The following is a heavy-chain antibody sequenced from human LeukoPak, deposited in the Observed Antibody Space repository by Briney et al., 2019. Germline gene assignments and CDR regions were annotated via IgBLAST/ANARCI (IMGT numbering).Heavy chain of an antibody. CDR3: ARVPSVIDAFDI. Sequence: SETLSLTCSVSGGSISSSVYHWSWFRQHPGKGLEWIGYIYYTGSTYYNPSLKSRLTISVDTSKNHFSLRLSSMTAADTAVYYCARVPSVIDAFDIWGQGTMVTVSS. CDR2: IYYTGST. J-gene: IGHJ3*02. V-gene: IGHV4-31*03. D-gene: IGHD2-21*01. CDR1: GGSISSSVYH.